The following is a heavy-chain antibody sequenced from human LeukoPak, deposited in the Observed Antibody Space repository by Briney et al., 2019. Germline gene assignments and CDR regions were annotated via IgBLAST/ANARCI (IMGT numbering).Heavy chain of an antibody. CDR1: GGSISSYY. J-gene: IGHJ4*02. Sequence: KPSETLSLTCTVSGGSISSYYWSWIRQPPGKGLEWIGYIYHSGSTNYNPSLKSRVTISVDTSKNQFSLKLSSVTAADTAVYYCARHDSSAWYGGVDHWGQGTLVTVSS. CDR3: ARHDSSAWYGGVDH. D-gene: IGHD6-19*01. CDR2: IYHSGST. V-gene: IGHV4-59*08.